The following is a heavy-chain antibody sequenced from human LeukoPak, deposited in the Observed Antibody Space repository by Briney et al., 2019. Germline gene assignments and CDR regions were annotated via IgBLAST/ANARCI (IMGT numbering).Heavy chain of an antibody. CDR1: GGSISSYY. V-gene: IGHV4-59*01. CDR2: IYYSGST. CDR3: ARGQYGGTYYYYYYMDV. Sequence: PSETLSLTCTVSGGSISSYYWSWIRQPPGEGLEWIGYIYYSGSTNYNPSLKSRVTISVDTSKNQFSLKLSSVTAADTAVYYCARGQYGGTYYYYYYMDVWGKGTTVTVSS. J-gene: IGHJ6*03. D-gene: IGHD4-23*01.